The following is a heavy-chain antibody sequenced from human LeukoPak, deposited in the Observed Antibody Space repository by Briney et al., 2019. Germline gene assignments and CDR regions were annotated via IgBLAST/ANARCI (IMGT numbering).Heavy chain of an antibody. CDR1: GYTFTGYD. D-gene: IGHD4-17*01. Sequence: GASVKVSCKASGYTFTGYDINWVRQATGQGLEWMGWMNPNSGNTGYAQKFQGRVTMTRNTSITTAYMELSSLRSDDTAVYYCARNNATVRYFQHWGQGTLVTV. CDR2: MNPNSGNT. V-gene: IGHV1-8*01. J-gene: IGHJ1*01. CDR3: ARNNATVRYFQH.